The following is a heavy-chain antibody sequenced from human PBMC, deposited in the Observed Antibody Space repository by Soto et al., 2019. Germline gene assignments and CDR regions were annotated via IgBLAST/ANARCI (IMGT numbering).Heavy chain of an antibody. CDR1: GFTFSSYS. CDR2: ISSSSSTI. D-gene: IGHD6-19*01. J-gene: IGHJ3*02. V-gene: IGHV3-48*01. Sequence: EVQLVESGVGLVQPGGSLRLSCAASGFTFSSYSMNWVRQAPGKGLEWVSYISSSSSTIYYADSVKGRFTISRDNAKNSLYLEMNSLRAEDTAVYYCARGDSSGWYGEGAFDIWGQGTMVTVSS. CDR3: ARGDSSGWYGEGAFDI.